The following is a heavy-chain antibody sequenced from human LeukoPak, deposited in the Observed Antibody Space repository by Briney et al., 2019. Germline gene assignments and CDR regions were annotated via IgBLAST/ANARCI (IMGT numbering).Heavy chain of an antibody. V-gene: IGHV4-59*01. D-gene: IGHD2-15*01. CDR3: ARGGGPRPFDY. CDR1: GVSISSYY. CDR2: IYYSGST. J-gene: IGHJ4*02. Sequence: PSETLSLTCTVSGVSISSYYWSWIRQPPGKGLEWIGYIYYSGSTNYNPSLKSRVTISVDTSNNQFSLKLSSVTAADTAVYYCARGGGPRPFDYWGQGTLVIVSS.